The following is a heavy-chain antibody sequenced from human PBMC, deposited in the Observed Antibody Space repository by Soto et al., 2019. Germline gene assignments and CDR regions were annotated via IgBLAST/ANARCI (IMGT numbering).Heavy chain of an antibody. J-gene: IGHJ4*02. V-gene: IGHV4-39*01. CDR2: LYYSGST. CDR1: GGSISSSSFY. Sequence: SETLSLTCTVSGGSISSSSFYWGWIRQPPGKGLEWIGSLYYSGSTYYNPSLKSRVTISVDTSKNQFSLKLSSVTAADTAVYYCARHPGIYGSSGCSLDYWGQGTLVTVSS. CDR3: ARHPGIYGSSGCSLDY. D-gene: IGHD3-22*01.